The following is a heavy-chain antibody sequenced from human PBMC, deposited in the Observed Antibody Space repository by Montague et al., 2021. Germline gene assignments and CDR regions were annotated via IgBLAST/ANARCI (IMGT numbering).Heavy chain of an antibody. CDR3: AKEKGIALVRGLDY. Sequence: SLRLSCAAPGFRFDDYTMHWVRQVPGKGLEWVSGISWNSNTIDYVDSVKGRFTISRDHAKNSLYLEMNSLRAEDTALYFCAKEKGIALVRGLDYWGQGTQVTVSS. J-gene: IGHJ4*02. D-gene: IGHD3-10*01. CDR1: GFRFDDYT. V-gene: IGHV3-9*01. CDR2: ISWNSNTI.